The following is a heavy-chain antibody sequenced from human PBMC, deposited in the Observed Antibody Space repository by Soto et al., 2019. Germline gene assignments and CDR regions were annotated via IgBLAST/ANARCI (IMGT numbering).Heavy chain of an antibody. Sequence: PGGSLRLSCAASGFIFTSYWMSWVRQAPGKGLEWVANIKQDGNEKYYADSVKGRFTISRDNYKNLLYLQMNSLRAEDTAVYYCDVSGYWGQGTLVTVSS. J-gene: IGHJ4*02. CDR1: GFIFTSYW. CDR3: DVSGY. V-gene: IGHV3-7*02. CDR2: IKQDGNEK.